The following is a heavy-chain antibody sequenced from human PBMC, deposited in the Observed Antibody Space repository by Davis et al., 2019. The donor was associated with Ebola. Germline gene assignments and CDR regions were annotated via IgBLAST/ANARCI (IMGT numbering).Heavy chain of an antibody. CDR1: GFAFSGYW. J-gene: IGHJ4*02. CDR2: INGDGTNI. CDR3: ARRADY. Sequence: HTGGSLTLSCEASGFAFSGYWMHWVRLAPGKGPVWVSRINGDGTNIGYADSVKGRFTISRDNAKNTLYLQMNSLRAEDTAVYYCARRADYWGQGTLVTVSS. V-gene: IGHV3-74*01.